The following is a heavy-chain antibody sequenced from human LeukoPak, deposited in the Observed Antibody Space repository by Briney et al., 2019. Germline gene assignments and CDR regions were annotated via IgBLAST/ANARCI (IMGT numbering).Heavy chain of an antibody. CDR1: GFTFSNYA. CDR2: ISGTNGNT. D-gene: IGHD5-24*01. Sequence: PGGSLRLSCAASGFTFSNYAMSWVRQAPGKGLEWVSTISGTNGNTYYADSVKGRFTISRDNSKNTLYLQMNSLRVEDTALYYCAKGRMATNIFKFDFWGQGILVTVSS. CDR3: AKGRMATNIFKFDF. J-gene: IGHJ4*02. V-gene: IGHV3-23*01.